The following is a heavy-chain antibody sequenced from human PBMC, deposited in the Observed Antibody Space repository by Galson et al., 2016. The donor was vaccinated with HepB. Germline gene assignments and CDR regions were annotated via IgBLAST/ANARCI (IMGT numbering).Heavy chain of an antibody. CDR1: GITASLQY. CDR2: IYADENT. D-gene: IGHD1-26*01. J-gene: IGHJ3*02. V-gene: IGHV3-53*01. CDR3: VRDGGNRGSYSVGDSFDI. Sequence: SLRLSCAASGITASLQYMSWVRQAPGKGLEWVSIIYADENTYYTDSVKGRFAISRNTSKNTVYLQMNSLRAEDTAMYYCVRDGGNRGSYSVGDSFDIWGQGTMVTVSS.